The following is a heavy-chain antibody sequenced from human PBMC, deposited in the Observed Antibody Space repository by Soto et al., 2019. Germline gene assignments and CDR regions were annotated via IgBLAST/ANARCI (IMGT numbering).Heavy chain of an antibody. CDR3: ARGPSVPAAISFYYMDV. CDR2: IRSSSTTI. V-gene: IGHV3-48*01. J-gene: IGHJ6*03. D-gene: IGHD2-2*01. CDR1: GFTFSAHS. Sequence: GGSLRLSCAASGFTFSAHSLNWVRQAPGKGLEWVSYIRSSSTTIYYADSVKGRFTISRDNAKNSLYLQMNSLRAEDTAVYYCARGPSVPAAISFYYMDVWGKGTTVTVSS.